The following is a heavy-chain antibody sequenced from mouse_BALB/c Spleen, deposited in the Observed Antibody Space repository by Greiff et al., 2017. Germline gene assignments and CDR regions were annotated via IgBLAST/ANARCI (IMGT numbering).Heavy chain of an antibody. CDR2: IDPETGGT. CDR3: TRYRHSEAMDY. V-gene: IGHV1-15*01. J-gene: IGHJ4*01. Sequence: VKLMESGAELVRPGASVTLSCTASGYTFTDYEMHWVKQTPVHGLEWIGAIDPETGGTAYNQKFKGKATLTADKSSSTAYMELRSLTSEDSAVYYCTRYRHSEAMDYWGQGTSVTVSS. CDR1: GYTFTDYE. D-gene: IGHD2-12*01.